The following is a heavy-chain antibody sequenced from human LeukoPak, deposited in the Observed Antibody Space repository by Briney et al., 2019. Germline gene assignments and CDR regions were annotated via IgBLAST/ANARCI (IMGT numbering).Heavy chain of an antibody. CDR1: GGSISSYY. CDR3: ASTRGVAPAGPFFDY. V-gene: IGHV4-59*01. J-gene: IGHJ4*02. CDR2: IYYSGST. Sequence: SETLSLTCTVSGGSISSYYWSWIRQPPGKGLEWIGYIYYSGSTNYNPSPKRRVTIPVDTSKNKFSLKLSSVTAADTAVYYCASTRGVAPAGPFFDYWGQGTLVTVSS. D-gene: IGHD6-13*01.